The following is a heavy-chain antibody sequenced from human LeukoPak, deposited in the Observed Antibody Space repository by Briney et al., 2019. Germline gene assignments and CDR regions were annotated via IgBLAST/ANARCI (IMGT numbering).Heavy chain of an antibody. CDR1: GYSFTSYW. D-gene: IGHD2-21*01. V-gene: IGHV5-51*01. Sequence: GESLKISCKGSGYSFTSYWIGWVRQMPGKGLEWMGIIYPGDSDTRYSPSFQGQVTISADKSISTAYLQWSSLKASDTAMYYCARQPSVMHDTRLYYYYGMDVWGQGTTVTVSS. J-gene: IGHJ6*02. CDR3: ARQPSVMHDTRLYYYYGMDV. CDR2: IYPGDSDT.